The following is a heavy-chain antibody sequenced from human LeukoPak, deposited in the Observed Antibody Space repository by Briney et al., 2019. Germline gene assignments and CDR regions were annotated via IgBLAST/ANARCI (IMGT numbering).Heavy chain of an antibody. D-gene: IGHD3-16*02. CDR3: ASRGRYRYGFDY. J-gene: IGHJ4*02. V-gene: IGHV4-39*01. CDR2: ISYSRST. Sequence: PSETLSLTCTVSGGSISSSSYYWGWIRQPPGKGLEWIGSISYSRSTYYNPSLKSRVTISVDTSKNQFTLKLSSVTAADTAVYYCASRGRYRYGFDYWGQGTLVTVSS. CDR1: GGSISSSSYY.